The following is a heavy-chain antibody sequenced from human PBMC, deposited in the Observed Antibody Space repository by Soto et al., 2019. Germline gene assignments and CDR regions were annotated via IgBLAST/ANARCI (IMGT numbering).Heavy chain of an antibody. CDR2: IDIAGAT. D-gene: IGHD5-12*01. CDR3: ARAARWLQSRYFDR. CDR1: GFTFSNFD. V-gene: IGHV3-13*01. Sequence: EVQLVESGGGLVQPGESLRLSCAASGFTFSNFDMHWVRQTTGKGLEWVSAIDIAGATYYADSVKGRFTISREKAKNSLYLQMNSLRADDTDVYYCARAARWLQSRYFDRWGRGTLVTVSS. J-gene: IGHJ2*01.